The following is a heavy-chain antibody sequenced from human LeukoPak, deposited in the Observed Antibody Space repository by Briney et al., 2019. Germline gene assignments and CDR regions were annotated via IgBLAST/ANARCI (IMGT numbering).Heavy chain of an antibody. CDR1: GFTFSSYW. J-gene: IGHJ4*02. CDR3: AREGMYYDILTGYYDY. Sequence: GGSLRLSCAASGFTFSSYWMSWVRQAPGKGLERVANIKQDGSEKYYVDSVKGRFTISRDNAKNTLYLQMNRLRAEDTAVYYCAREGMYYDILTGYYDYWGQGTLVTVST. V-gene: IGHV3-7*01. D-gene: IGHD3-9*01. CDR2: IKQDGSEK.